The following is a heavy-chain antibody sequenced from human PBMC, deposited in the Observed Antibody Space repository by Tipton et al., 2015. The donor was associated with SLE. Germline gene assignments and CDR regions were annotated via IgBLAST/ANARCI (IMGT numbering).Heavy chain of an antibody. CDR2: IYSSGST. J-gene: IGHJ6*03. CDR1: GGSFGSNY. V-gene: IGHV4-59*12. D-gene: IGHD3-3*01. CDR3: AREIRFLEWLSYYYYMDV. Sequence: TLSLTCTVSGGSFGSNYWSWIRQPPGKRLEWIGYIYSSGSTNYNPSLKSRVTISVDTSKNQFSLKLSSVTAADTAVYYCAREIRFLEWLSYYYYMDVWGKGTTVTVSS.